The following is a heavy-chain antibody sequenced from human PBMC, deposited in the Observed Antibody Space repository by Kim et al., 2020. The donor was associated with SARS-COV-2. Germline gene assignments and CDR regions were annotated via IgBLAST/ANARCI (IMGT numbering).Heavy chain of an antibody. Sequence: YCADALKGRFTISREIPKDTLYLQMNSLRADDTAVYYCSRSTVGAYFDYWGQGSLVSVSS. CDR3: SRSTVGAYFDY. V-gene: IGHV3-53*01. D-gene: IGHD1-26*01. J-gene: IGHJ4*02.